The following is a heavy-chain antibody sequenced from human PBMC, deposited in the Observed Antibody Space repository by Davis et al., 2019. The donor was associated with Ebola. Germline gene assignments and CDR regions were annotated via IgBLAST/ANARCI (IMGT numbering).Heavy chain of an antibody. D-gene: IGHD6-19*01. CDR3: AKDRQWLVGYGMDV. J-gene: IGHJ6*02. Sequence: GESLKISCAASGFTFSSYVMSWVRQAPGKGLEWVSAISGSGGSTYYADSVKGRFTISRDNSKNTLYLQMNSLRAEDTAVYYCAKDRQWLVGYGMDVWGQGTTVTVSS. CDR2: ISGSGGST. V-gene: IGHV3-23*01. CDR1: GFTFSSYV.